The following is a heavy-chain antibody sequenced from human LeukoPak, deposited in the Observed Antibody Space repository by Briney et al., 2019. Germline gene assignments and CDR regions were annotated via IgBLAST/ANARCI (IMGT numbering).Heavy chain of an antibody. V-gene: IGHV1-18*01. D-gene: IGHD2-2*01. CDR2: ISAYNGNT. CDR3: ARDLCSSTSCLFSRIYYYYMDV. Sequence: ASVKVSCKASGYTFTSYGISGVRQAPGQGLEWMGWISAYNGNTTYAQKIQGRVTMTTYTSTSTAYMELRRLRSDDTAVYYCARDLCSSTSCLFSRIYYYYMDVWGKGTTVTVSS. J-gene: IGHJ6*03. CDR1: GYTFTSYG.